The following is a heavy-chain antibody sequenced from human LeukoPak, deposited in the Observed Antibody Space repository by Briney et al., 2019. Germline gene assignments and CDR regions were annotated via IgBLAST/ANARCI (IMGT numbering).Heavy chain of an antibody. D-gene: IGHD2-2*03. V-gene: IGHV3-7*01. CDR2: IKQDGSEK. Sequence: GGSLRLSCAASGFTFSSCWMSWVRQAPGKGLEWVANIKQDGSEKYYVDSVKGRFTISRDNAKNSLYLQMNSLRAEDTAVYYCARESGYCSSTSCYRWFDPWGQGTLVTVSS. CDR1: GFTFSSCW. J-gene: IGHJ5*02. CDR3: ARESGYCSSTSCYRWFDP.